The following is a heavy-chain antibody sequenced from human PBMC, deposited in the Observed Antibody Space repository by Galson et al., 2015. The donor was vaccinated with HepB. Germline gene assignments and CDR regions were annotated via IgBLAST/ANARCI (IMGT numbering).Heavy chain of an antibody. D-gene: IGHD1-20*01. CDR3: AHTLYNWKGLGGGWFDP. CDR2: IYWDDDK. Sequence: PALVKPTQTLTLTCTFSGFSLSTSAVGVGWIRQPPGKALEWLALIYWDDDKPYSPSLKSRLTITKDTSKNQVVLTMTNMDPVDTATYYCAHTLYNWKGLGGGWFDPWGQGTLVTVSS. CDR1: GFSLSTSAVG. J-gene: IGHJ5*02. V-gene: IGHV2-5*02.